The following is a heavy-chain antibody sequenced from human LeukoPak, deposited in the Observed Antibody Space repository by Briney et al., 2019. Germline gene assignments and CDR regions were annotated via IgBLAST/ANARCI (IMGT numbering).Heavy chain of an antibody. Sequence: SETLSLTCTVPGGSISSNYWSWIRQPPGKGLEWIGYMHYSGSTNYNPSLKSRVTISVDTSKDQFSLELSSVPAADTTVYYCARRSPAARFDPWGQGTLVTVSS. J-gene: IGHJ5*02. D-gene: IGHD2-2*01. V-gene: IGHV4-59*08. CDR2: MHYSGST. CDR3: ARRSPAARFDP. CDR1: GGSISSNY.